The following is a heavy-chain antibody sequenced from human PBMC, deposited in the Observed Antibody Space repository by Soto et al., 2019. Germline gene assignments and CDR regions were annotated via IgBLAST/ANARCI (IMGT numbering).Heavy chain of an antibody. J-gene: IGHJ4*02. Sequence: VGSLRLSCAAAGFDFEDYTMHWVRQVPGKGLEWVSLTNSDGTDSYYVDSVKGRFTISRDNAKTTLYLQMDRLRPEDTALYFCAKSLYYYDSSPLDHWGQGTLVTVSS. CDR3: AKSLYYYDSSPLDH. D-gene: IGHD3-22*01. CDR1: GFDFEDYT. V-gene: IGHV3-43*01. CDR2: TNSDGTDS.